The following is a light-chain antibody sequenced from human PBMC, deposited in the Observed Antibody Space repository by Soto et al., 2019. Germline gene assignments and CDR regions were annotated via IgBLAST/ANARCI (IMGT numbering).Light chain of an antibody. CDR1: QRVSSN. V-gene: IGKV3-15*01. Sequence: EIVMTQSPVTLSVSPGERATLSCRASQRVSSNLAWYQQKPGQAPRLLIYVASIRAAGLPASLSGSGSGTGFTLPIRSLPSEDFAVYYCQQYNSWPGTYGQWTTV. CDR2: VAS. CDR3: QQYNSWPGT. J-gene: IGKJ1*01.